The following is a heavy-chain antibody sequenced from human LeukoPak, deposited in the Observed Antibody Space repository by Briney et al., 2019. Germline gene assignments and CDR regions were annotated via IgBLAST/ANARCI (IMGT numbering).Heavy chain of an antibody. D-gene: IGHD6-13*01. CDR2: ISYDGSNK. CDR3: AKALFEAAGTFDY. Sequence: GGSLRLSCAASGFTFSSYGMHWVRQAPGMGLEWVAVISYDGSNKYYADSVKGRFTISRDNSKNSLYLQMNSLRAEDTAVYYCAKALFEAAGTFDYWGQGTLVTVSS. V-gene: IGHV3-30*18. J-gene: IGHJ4*02. CDR1: GFTFSSYG.